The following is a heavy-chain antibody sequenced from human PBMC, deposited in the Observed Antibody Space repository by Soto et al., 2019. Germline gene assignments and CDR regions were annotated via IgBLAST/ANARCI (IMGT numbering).Heavy chain of an antibody. CDR2: ISYDGSNK. CDR3: AGDYYRFNSGYGFSMDV. CDR1: GFTFSSYA. D-gene: IGHD5-12*01. Sequence: GGSLRLSCAASGFTFSSYAMHWVRQAPGKGLEWVAVISYDGSNKYYADSVKGRFTISRDNSKNTLYLQMNSLRAEDTAVYYCAGDYYRFNSGYGFSMDVPGQTTTVTVSS. V-gene: IGHV3-30-3*01. J-gene: IGHJ6*02.